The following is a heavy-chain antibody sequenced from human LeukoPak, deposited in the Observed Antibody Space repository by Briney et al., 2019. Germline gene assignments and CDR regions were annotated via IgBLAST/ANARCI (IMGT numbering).Heavy chain of an antibody. CDR1: GFTFSSYA. V-gene: IGHV3-23*01. CDR3: AKDLSRSSRGFEY. CDR2: ISSSGSST. D-gene: IGHD2/OR15-2a*01. J-gene: IGHJ4*02. Sequence: GGSLRLSCAASGFTFSSYAMSWVRQAPGKRLEWVSGISSSGSSTYYADSVKGRFTISRDNSKNTLYLQMNSLRAEDTAVYYCAKDLSRSSRGFEYWGQGTLVTVSS.